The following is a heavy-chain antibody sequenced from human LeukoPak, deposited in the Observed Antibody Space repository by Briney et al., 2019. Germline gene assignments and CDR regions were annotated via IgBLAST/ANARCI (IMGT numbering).Heavy chain of an antibody. D-gene: IGHD6-13*01. CDR2: ISGSGGST. CDR1: GFTFSSYA. Sequence: GGSLRLSCAASGFTFSSYAMSWVRQAPGKGLEWFSAISGSGGSTYYADSVKGRFTISRDNYKNTLYLQMNSLRAEDTAVYYCAKHGAGIAAAGSPLSYYYYMDVWGKGTTVTVSS. V-gene: IGHV3-23*01. CDR3: AKHGAGIAAAGSPLSYYYYMDV. J-gene: IGHJ6*03.